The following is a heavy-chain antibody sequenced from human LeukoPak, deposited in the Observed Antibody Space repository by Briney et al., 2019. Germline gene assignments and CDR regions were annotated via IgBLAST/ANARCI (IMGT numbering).Heavy chain of an antibody. CDR1: GGSFSGYY. CDR2: INHSGST. Sequence: PSETLSLTCAVYGGSFSGYYWSWIRQPPGKGLEWIGEINHSGSTNYNPSLKSRVTISVDTSKNQFSLKLSSVTAADTAVYYCARGGRYCSGGSCWPYNRFDPWGQGTLVTVSS. J-gene: IGHJ5*02. V-gene: IGHV4-34*01. D-gene: IGHD2-15*01. CDR3: ARGGRYCSGGSCWPYNRFDP.